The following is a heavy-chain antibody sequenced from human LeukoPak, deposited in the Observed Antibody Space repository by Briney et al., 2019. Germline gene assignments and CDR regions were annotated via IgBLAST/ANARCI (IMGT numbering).Heavy chain of an antibody. CDR3: ARRSHYSDSSGYGY. Sequence: SETLSLTCAVYGGSFSGYYWSWIRQPPGKGLEWIGEINHSGSTNYNPSLKSRVTISVDTSKNQFSLKLSSVTAADTAVYYCARRSHYSDSSGYGYWGRGTLVTVSS. J-gene: IGHJ4*02. V-gene: IGHV4-34*01. CDR2: INHSGST. D-gene: IGHD3-22*01. CDR1: GGSFSGYY.